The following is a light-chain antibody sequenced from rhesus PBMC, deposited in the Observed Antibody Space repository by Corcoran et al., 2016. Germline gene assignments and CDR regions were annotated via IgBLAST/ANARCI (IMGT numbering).Light chain of an antibody. CDR2: KES. V-gene: IGKV1-22*01. J-gene: IGKJ4*01. CDR3: QQYSSRPLT. CDR1: QGISSW. Sequence: DIQMTQSPSSLSASVGDTVTITCRASQGISSWLAWYQQKPGKAPKLLIYKESSLQSGVPSRFSGSGSGTDLPLTISRLQSEDLATYYCQQYSSRPLTFGGGTKVELK.